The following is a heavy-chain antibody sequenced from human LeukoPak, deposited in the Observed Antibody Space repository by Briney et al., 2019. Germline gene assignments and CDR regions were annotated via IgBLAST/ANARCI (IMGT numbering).Heavy chain of an antibody. V-gene: IGHV3-15*01. Sequence: GGSLRLSCAASGFTFSNAWMSWVRQAPGKGLEWVGRIKSKTDGGTTDYAAPVKGRFTISRDDSKNTLYLQMNSLKTEDTAVYYCTSSGSYHPNWFDHWGQGTLVTVSS. CDR3: TSSGSYHPNWFDH. J-gene: IGHJ5*02. D-gene: IGHD1-26*01. CDR2: IKSKTDGGTT. CDR1: GFTFSNAW.